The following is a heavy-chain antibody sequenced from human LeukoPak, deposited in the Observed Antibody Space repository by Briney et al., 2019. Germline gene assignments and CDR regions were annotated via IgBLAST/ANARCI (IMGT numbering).Heavy chain of an antibody. CDR2: IRYDGSTK. CDR1: GFTFSTYC. D-gene: IGHD4-17*01. Sequence: GGSLRLSCGASGFTFSTYCMHWVRQAPGKGLEWVAIIRYDGSTKYCADSVKGRFTVSRDNSKNTLYLQMNSLRAEDTAVYYCAKDRNDCGDGSYMDVWGKGTTVTVSS. J-gene: IGHJ6*03. V-gene: IGHV3-30*02. CDR3: AKDRNDCGDGSYMDV.